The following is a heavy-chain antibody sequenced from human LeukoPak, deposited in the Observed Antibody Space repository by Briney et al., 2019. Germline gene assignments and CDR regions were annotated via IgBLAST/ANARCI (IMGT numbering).Heavy chain of an antibody. CDR2: ISGSGGST. V-gene: IGHV3-23*01. J-gene: IGHJ4*02. Sequence: GGSLRLSCAASGFTFTSYAMSWVRQAPGKGLEWVSAISGSGGSTYYADSVKGRFTISRGNSKSTLFLQMNSLRAEDTAVYYCAKDPRVGSRVATPCHWGQGTLVTVSS. CDR3: AKDPRVGSRVATPCH. D-gene: IGHD5-24*01. CDR1: GFTFTSYA.